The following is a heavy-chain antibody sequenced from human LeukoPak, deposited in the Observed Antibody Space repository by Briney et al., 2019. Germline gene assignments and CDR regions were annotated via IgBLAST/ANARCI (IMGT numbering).Heavy chain of an antibody. CDR3: ARRFSPPGALYWYFDL. J-gene: IGHJ2*01. CDR1: GGSISSYY. Sequence: SETLSLTCTVSGGSISSYYWSWIRQPSGKGLEWIGYIYYSGSTNYNPSLKSRVTISVDTSKNQFSLKLSSVTAADTTVYYCARRFSPPGALYWYFDLWGRGTLVTVSS. V-gene: IGHV4-59*08. CDR2: IYYSGST. D-gene: IGHD7-27*01.